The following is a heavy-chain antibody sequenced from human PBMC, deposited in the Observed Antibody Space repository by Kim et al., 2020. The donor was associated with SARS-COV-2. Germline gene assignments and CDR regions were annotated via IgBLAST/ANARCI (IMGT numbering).Heavy chain of an antibody. J-gene: IGHJ1*01. Sequence: GGSLRLSCAASGFTFSSYGMHWVRQAPGKGLEWVAVIWYDGSNKYYADSVKGRFTISRDNSKNTLYLQMNSLRAEDTAVYYCARAYYDSSGYYFGYFQHWGQGTLVTVSS. D-gene: IGHD3-22*01. CDR3: ARAYYDSSGYYFGYFQH. V-gene: IGHV3-33*08. CDR1: GFTFSSYG. CDR2: IWYDGSNK.